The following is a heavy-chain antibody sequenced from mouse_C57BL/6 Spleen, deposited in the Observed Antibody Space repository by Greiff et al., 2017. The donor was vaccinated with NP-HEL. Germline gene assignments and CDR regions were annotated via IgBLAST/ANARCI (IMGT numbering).Heavy chain of an antibody. Sequence: LQESGPELVKPGASVKISCKASGYSFTDYNMNWVKQSNGKSLEWIGVINPNYGTTSYNQKFKGKATLTVDQSSSTAYMQLNSLTSEDSAVYYCASQIYYDYGAWFAYWGQGTLVTVSA. CDR1: GYSFTDYN. CDR2: INPNYGTT. D-gene: IGHD2-4*01. V-gene: IGHV1-39*01. CDR3: ASQIYYDYGAWFAY. J-gene: IGHJ3*01.